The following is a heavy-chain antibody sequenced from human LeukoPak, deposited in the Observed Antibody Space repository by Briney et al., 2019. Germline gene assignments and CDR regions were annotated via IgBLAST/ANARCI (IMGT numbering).Heavy chain of an antibody. Sequence: GESLKISCKGSGYSFTTYWIGWVRQMPGKGLEWMGIIYPGDSDTRYSPSLEGQVTISAGKSISTAYLQWSSLKASDTAMYYCAGGYDEDYFDYWGQGTLVTVSS. CDR1: GYSFTTYW. CDR2: IYPGDSDT. CDR3: AGGYDEDYFDY. D-gene: IGHD5-12*01. V-gene: IGHV5-51*01. J-gene: IGHJ4*02.